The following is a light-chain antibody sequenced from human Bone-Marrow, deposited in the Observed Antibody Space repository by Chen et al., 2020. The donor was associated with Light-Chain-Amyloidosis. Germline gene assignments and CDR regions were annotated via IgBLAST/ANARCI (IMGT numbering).Light chain of an antibody. V-gene: IGLV3-21*03. CDR2: DDS. Sequence: SYVLTQPPSVSVAPGKTARITCGGNNIGSKSMHWYQQKPGQAPVLVVYDDSDRPSGIPERISGSNSGNAATLTISRVEAGDEADYYCQVWDSSSDLRVFGGGTRLTVL. CDR1: NIGSKS. CDR3: QVWDSSSDLRV. J-gene: IGLJ3*02.